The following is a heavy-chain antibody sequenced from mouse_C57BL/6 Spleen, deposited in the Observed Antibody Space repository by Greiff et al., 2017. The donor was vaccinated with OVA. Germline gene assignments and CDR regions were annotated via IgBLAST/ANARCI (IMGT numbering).Heavy chain of an antibody. CDR2: INPGSGGT. V-gene: IGHV1-54*01. J-gene: IGHJ4*01. Sequence: QVQLKQSGAELVRPGTSVKVSCKASGYAFTNYLIEWVKQRPGQGLEWIGVINPGSGGTNYNEKFKGKATLTADKSSSTAYMQLSSLTSEDSAVYFGARRDYSNSHAMDYWGQGTSVTVSS. D-gene: IGHD2-5*01. CDR1: GYAFTNYL. CDR3: ARRDYSNSHAMDY.